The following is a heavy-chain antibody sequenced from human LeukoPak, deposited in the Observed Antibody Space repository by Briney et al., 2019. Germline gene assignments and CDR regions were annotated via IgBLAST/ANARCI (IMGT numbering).Heavy chain of an antibody. CDR3: AKDVPAAYFDY. D-gene: IGHD2-2*01. V-gene: IGHV3-30*02. J-gene: IGHJ4*02. Sequence: PGGSLRLSCAASGFTFDNYGMHWVRQAPGKGLEWVAFIRSDGGIKYYADSVKGRFTISRDNSKNTLYLQVNSLRAEDTAVYFCAKDVPAAYFDYWGQGTLVTASS. CDR1: GFTFDNYG. CDR2: IRSDGGIK.